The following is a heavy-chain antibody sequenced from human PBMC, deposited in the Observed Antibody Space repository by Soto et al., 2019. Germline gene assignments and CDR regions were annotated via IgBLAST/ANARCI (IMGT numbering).Heavy chain of an antibody. D-gene: IGHD2-15*01. CDR3: ARDRGYDAHDYYYNAMDV. V-gene: IGHV3-21*01. CDR2: IRGFSPYT. CDR1: GFTFRTYT. J-gene: IGHJ6*02. Sequence: EVQLVESGGGLLKPGESLRLSCVASGFTFRTYTMNWVRQAPGKGLEWVSGIRGFSPYTFYAESVKGRFTISRDNAKNSLYLQMNSLGVEDTAVYYCARDRGYDAHDYYYNAMDVWGQGTTVTVSS.